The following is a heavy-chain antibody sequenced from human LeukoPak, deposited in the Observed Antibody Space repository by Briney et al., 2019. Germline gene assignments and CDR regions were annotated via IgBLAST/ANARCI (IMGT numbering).Heavy chain of an antibody. Sequence: SETLSLTCTVSGGSISSYYWSWIRQPAGKGLEWIGRIYTSGSTNYNPSLKSRVTMSVDTSKNQFSLKLSSVTAADTAVYYCASSDSDYYDSSGYDYWGQGTLVTVSS. CDR3: ASSDSDYYDSSGYDY. CDR2: IYTSGST. D-gene: IGHD3-22*01. J-gene: IGHJ4*02. V-gene: IGHV4-4*07. CDR1: GGSISSYY.